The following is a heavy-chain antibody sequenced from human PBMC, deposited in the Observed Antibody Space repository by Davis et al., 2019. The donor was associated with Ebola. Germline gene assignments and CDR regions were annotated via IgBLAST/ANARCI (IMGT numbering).Heavy chain of an antibody. D-gene: IGHD6-6*01. J-gene: IGHJ4*02. CDR1: EFTFSDYY. CDR3: ARDLGWQLGHDY. CDR2: ISTSGNNI. V-gene: IGHV3-11*01. Sequence: GESLKISCAASEFTFSDYYMRWIRPAPGKGLEWLSYISTSGNNIYYADSVKGRFTISRDNAQNSLYLQMNSLGAEDAAGYYCARDLGWQLGHDYWGQGTLVTVSS.